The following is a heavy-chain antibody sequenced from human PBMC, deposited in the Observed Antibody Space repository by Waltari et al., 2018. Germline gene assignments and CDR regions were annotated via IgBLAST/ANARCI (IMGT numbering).Heavy chain of an antibody. CDR1: GGSISSHY. J-gene: IGHJ3*02. V-gene: IGHV4-59*11. CDR2: IYYSGST. Sequence: QVQLQESGPGLVKPSETLSLTCTVSGGSISSHYWSWIRQPPGKGLEWIGYIYYSGSTNYNPSLKSLVTISVDTSKNQFSLKLSSVTAADTAVYYCARDLIYGEVAFDIWGQGTMVTVSS. D-gene: IGHD4-17*01. CDR3: ARDLIYGEVAFDI.